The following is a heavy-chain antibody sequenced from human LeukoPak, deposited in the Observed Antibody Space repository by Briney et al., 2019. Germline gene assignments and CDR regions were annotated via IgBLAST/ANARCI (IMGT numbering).Heavy chain of an antibody. J-gene: IGHJ4*02. CDR1: GFTSSAFC. Sequence: GGSLRLSCVASGFTSSAFCMSWVRRPPGKGLEWVANIKKDGSEKEYVDSVKGRFTIFRDNAKNSVYLQMNSLRAEDTAVYYCAAWGLHNYWGQGTLVTVSS. CDR3: AAWGLHNY. V-gene: IGHV3-7*01. CDR2: IKKDGSEK. D-gene: IGHD7-27*01.